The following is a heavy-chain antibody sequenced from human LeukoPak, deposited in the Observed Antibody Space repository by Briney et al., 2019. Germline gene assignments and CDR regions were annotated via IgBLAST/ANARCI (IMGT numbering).Heavy chain of an antibody. D-gene: IGHD3-22*01. CDR2: IKEDGSAK. V-gene: IGHV3-7*01. CDR1: GFTFSNSY. J-gene: IGHJ4*02. Sequence: GGSLRLSCAASGFTFSNSYMSWVRQAPGKGLEWVATIKEDGSAKYYVDSVRGRFSISRDNAKNSLYLQMNSLSAEDTAVYYCARNTNFDTHDYWGQGTLVTVSS. CDR3: ARNTNFDTHDY.